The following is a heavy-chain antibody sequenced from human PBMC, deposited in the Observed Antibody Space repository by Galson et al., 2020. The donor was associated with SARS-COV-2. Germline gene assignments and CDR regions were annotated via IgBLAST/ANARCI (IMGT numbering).Heavy chain of an antibody. V-gene: IGHV3-9*01. CDR3: AKLAGARYYDSSGAIDY. D-gene: IGHD3-22*01. CDR2: ISWNSGSI. CDR1: GFTFDDYA. Sequence: GGSLRLSCAASGFTFDDYAMHWVRQAPGKGLEWVSGISWNSGSIGYADSVKGRFTISRDNAKNSLYLQMNSLRAEDTALYYCAKLAGARYYDSSGAIDYWGQGTLVTVSS. J-gene: IGHJ4*02.